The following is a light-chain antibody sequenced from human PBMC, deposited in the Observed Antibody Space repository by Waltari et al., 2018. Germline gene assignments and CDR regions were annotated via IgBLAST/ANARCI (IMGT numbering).Light chain of an antibody. CDR1: SSDAGSYNL. Sequence: QSALTQPASVSGSPGQANTISCTGTSSDAGSYNLVSWYQQHPGKAPKLMIYEVSKRPSGVSNRFSGSKSGNTASLTISGLQAEDEADYYCCSYAGSSTLVFGGGTKLTVL. V-gene: IGLV2-23*02. CDR3: CSYAGSSTLV. J-gene: IGLJ2*01. CDR2: EVS.